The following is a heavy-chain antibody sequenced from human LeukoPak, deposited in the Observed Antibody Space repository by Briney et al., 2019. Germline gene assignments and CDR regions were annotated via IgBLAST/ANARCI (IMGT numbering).Heavy chain of an antibody. D-gene: IGHD4-17*01. J-gene: IGHJ4*02. CDR2: IKRKSDGGTI. V-gene: IGHV3-15*01. CDR1: GFTFSNAW. Sequence: GGSLRLSCVASGFTFSNAWMSWVRQAPGKGLEWVGRIKRKSDGGTIDYAAPANGRFTISRDDSKSTLYLQMNSLKTEDTAVYYCSTDNDYGDYGLDYWGQGTLVTVSS. CDR3: STDNDYGDYGLDY.